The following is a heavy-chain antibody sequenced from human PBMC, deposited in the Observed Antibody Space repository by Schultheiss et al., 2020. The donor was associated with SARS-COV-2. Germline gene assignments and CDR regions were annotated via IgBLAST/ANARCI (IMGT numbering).Heavy chain of an antibody. CDR3: VRDRSWWTPYNCFDL. D-gene: IGHD2-15*01. J-gene: IGHJ5*02. Sequence: GGSLRLSCAASGFTFSSYAMHWVRQVPGKGLEWVSSISSSSSYIYYADSMQGRFTVSRDNANNSLYLQMHSLRAEDTAVYYCVRDRSWWTPYNCFDLWGRGTLVTVSS. CDR2: ISSSSSYI. CDR1: GFTFSSYA. V-gene: IGHV3-21*01.